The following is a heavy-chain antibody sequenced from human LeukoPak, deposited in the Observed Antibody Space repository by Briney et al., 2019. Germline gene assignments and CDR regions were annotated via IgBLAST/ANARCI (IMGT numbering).Heavy chain of an antibody. D-gene: IGHD2-15*01. Sequence: GGSLRLSCAASGFTFRRYDMSWVRQAPGKGLEWVSAISGNGDSTYYVDSVKGRFTISRDNSKNTLYLQMNSLRAEDTAVYYCALYCSGGSCYSLGGAFDIWGQGTVVTVSS. CDR2: ISGNGDST. J-gene: IGHJ3*02. CDR1: GFTFRRYD. CDR3: ALYCSGGSCYSLGGAFDI. V-gene: IGHV3-23*01.